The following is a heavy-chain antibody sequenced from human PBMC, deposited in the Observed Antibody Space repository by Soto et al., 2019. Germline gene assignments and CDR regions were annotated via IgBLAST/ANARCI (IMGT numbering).Heavy chain of an antibody. CDR2: ISSSSSYI. CDR3: ARALEITMVRGPGSYYYGMDV. CDR1: GFTFSSYS. Sequence: PGGSLRLSCAASGFTFSSYSMNWVRQAPGKGLEWVSSISSSSSYIYYADSVKGRFTISRDNAKNSLYLQMDSLRAEDTAVYYCARALEITMVRGPGSYYYGMDVWGQGTTVTVSS. J-gene: IGHJ6*02. V-gene: IGHV3-21*01. D-gene: IGHD3-10*01.